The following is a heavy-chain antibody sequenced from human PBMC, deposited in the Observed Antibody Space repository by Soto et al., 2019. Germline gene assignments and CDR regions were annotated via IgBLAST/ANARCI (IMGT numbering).Heavy chain of an antibody. V-gene: IGHV3-21*01. CDR3: ARAFACPSSSDY. CDR1: GFSFSSYS. CDR2: ITSSSSSI. J-gene: IGHJ4*02. Sequence: GGSLTLSCAASGFSFSSYSLIWVRQAPGEGLEWLSFITSSSSSIFYAASVQGRFTISRDNAKNSLYLQMNGLRAEDTAVYYCARAFACPSSSDYWCEGT.